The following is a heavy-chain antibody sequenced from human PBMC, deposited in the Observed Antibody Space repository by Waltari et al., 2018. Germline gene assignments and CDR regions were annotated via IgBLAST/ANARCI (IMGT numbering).Heavy chain of an antibody. CDR1: GGSVTSSHW. CDR3: VRDNRWAEDGFRYFQF. J-gene: IGHJ1*01. V-gene: IGHV4-4*02. CDR2: MYHSGTT. D-gene: IGHD5-12*01. Sequence: QVQLQESGPGLVKPSGTLSLTCAVSGGSVTSSHWWSWVRQAPGKGIEWIGEMYHSGTTNYNPLLKSRVTMSLDRAKNQFSLKLSSVTAADTAVYYCVRDNRWAEDGFRYFQFWGQGTLVTVSS.